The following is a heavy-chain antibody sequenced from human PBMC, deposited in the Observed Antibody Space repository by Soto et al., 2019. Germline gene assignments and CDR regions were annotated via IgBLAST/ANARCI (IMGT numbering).Heavy chain of an antibody. D-gene: IGHD4-17*01. CDR3: AKDWKDFGDYRSPFEY. J-gene: IGHJ4*02. Sequence: EVRLLESGGGLVQPGGSLRLSCAASGFTFSNNAMSWVRQAPGKGLEWVSSISGGTNSTYYADSVKGRFAISRDNSKNTLFLQMNGLSAEDPAVYYCAKDWKDFGDYRSPFEYWGPGTLVTVSS. CDR1: GFTFSNNA. CDR2: ISGGTNST. V-gene: IGHV3-23*01.